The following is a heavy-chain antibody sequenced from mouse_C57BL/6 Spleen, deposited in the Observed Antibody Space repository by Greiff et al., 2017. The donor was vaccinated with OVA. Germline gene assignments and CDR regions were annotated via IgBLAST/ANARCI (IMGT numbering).Heavy chain of an antibody. V-gene: IGHV1-4*01. CDR2: INPSSGYT. D-gene: IGHD1-1*01. CDR1: GYTFTSYT. Sequence: QVQLQQSGVELARPGASVKMSCKASGYTFTSYTMHWVKQRPGQGLEWIGYINPSSGYTKYNQKFKDKATLTADKSSSTAYMQLSSLTSEDSAVYDCARTDYGSSYYAMDYWGQGTSVTVSS. CDR3: ARTDYGSSYYAMDY. J-gene: IGHJ4*01.